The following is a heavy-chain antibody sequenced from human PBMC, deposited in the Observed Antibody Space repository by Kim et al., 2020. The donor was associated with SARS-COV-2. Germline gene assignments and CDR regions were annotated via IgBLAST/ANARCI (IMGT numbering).Heavy chain of an antibody. CDR3: ARGYTGGFRGYSYGSGGMDV. CDR2: IGTAGDT. Sequence: GSLRLSCAASGFTFSSYDMHWVRQATGKGLEWVSAIGTAGDTYYPGSVKGRFTISRENAKNSLYLQMNSLRAGDTAVYYCARGYTGGFRGYSYGSGGMDVWGQGTTVTVSS. J-gene: IGHJ6*02. CDR1: GFTFSSYD. V-gene: IGHV3-13*01. D-gene: IGHD5-18*01.